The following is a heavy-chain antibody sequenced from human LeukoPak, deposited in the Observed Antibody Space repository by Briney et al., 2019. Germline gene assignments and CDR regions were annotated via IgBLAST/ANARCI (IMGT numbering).Heavy chain of an antibody. Sequence: SVKVSCKASGCTFSSYAINWVRQAPGQGLAWMGGIIHIFGTANYAQKLQGRVTITADKSTSTAYMELSRLRSEGTAVYYCARDRGGYSYGLTLAYWGQATLVTVSS. CDR2: IIHIFGTA. CDR3: ARDRGGYSYGLTLAY. D-gene: IGHD5-18*01. J-gene: IGHJ4*02. CDR1: GCTFSSYA. V-gene: IGHV1-69*06.